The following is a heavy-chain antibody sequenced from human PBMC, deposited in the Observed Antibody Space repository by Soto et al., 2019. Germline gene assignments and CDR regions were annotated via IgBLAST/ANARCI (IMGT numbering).Heavy chain of an antibody. CDR2: ISYDGSNK. D-gene: IGHD3-10*01. Sequence: GGSLRLSCAASGFTFSSYAMHWVRQAPGKGLEWVAVISYDGSNKYYADSVKGRFTISRDNSKNTLYLQMNSLRAEDTAVYYCARDSSLWFGELLYGNYYYYGMDVWGQGTTVTVSS. CDR3: ARDSSLWFGELLYGNYYYYGMDV. V-gene: IGHV3-30-3*01. CDR1: GFTFSSYA. J-gene: IGHJ6*02.